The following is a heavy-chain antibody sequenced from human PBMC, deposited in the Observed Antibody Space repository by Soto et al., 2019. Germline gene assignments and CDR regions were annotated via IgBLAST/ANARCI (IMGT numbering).Heavy chain of an antibody. D-gene: IGHD2-2*01. J-gene: IGHJ6*02. CDR1: VYIFTSYA. V-gene: IGHV1-3*01. Sequence: ASVKVSCKASVYIFTSYAMHWVRQAPGQRLEWIGWINAGNGNTKYSQKFQGRVTITRDTSASTAYMELSSLRSEDTAVYYCARVVVPAAMNSYYYYGMDVWGQGTTVTVSS. CDR2: INAGNGNT. CDR3: ARVVVPAAMNSYYYYGMDV.